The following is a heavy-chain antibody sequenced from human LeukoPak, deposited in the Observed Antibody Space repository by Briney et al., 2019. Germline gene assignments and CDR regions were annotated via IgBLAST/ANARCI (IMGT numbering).Heavy chain of an antibody. Sequence: WASVKVSCKASGGTFSSYAISWVRQAPGQGLEWMGRIIPIFGIANYAQKFQGRVTITADKSTSTAYMELSSLRSDDTAVYYCARTDIVVVPAATGDYYYGMDVWGQGTTVTVSS. D-gene: IGHD2-2*01. V-gene: IGHV1-69*04. CDR3: ARTDIVVVPAATGDYYYGMDV. J-gene: IGHJ6*02. CDR1: GGTFSSYA. CDR2: IIPIFGIA.